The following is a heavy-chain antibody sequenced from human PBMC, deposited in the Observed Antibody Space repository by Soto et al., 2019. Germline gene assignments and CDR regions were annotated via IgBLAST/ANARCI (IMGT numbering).Heavy chain of an antibody. J-gene: IGHJ4*02. CDR1: GFTVSSNY. V-gene: IGHV3-53*02. Sequence: EVQLVETGGGLIQPGGSLRLSCAASGFTVSSNYMSWVRQAPGKGLEWVSVIYSGGSTYYAESVKGRFTISRDNSKNTLYLQMNSQRAEDTAVYYCAGSRLTIVGVFPKSYYFDYWCQGTLVTFSS. CDR3: AGSRLTIVGVFPKSYYFDY. D-gene: IGHD3-3*01. CDR2: IYSGGST.